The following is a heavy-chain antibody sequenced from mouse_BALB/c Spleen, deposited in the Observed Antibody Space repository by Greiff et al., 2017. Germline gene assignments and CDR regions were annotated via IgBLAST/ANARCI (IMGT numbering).Heavy chain of an antibody. Sequence: VQLQQSGPGLVAPSQSLSITCTVSGFSLTSYGVHWVRQPPGKGLEWLGVIWAGGSTNYNSALMSRLSISKDNSKSQVFLKMNSLQTDDTAMYYCAREGFHYYGSSAWFAYWGQGTLVTVSA. CDR1: GFSLTSYG. V-gene: IGHV2-9*02. J-gene: IGHJ3*01. D-gene: IGHD1-1*01. CDR3: AREGFHYYGSSAWFAY. CDR2: IWAGGST.